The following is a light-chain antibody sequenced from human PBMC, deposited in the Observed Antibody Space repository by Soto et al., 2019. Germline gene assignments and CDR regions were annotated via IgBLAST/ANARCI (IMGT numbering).Light chain of an antibody. V-gene: IGLV2-23*01. CDR2: EGT. CDR3: CSYAGSSTWV. CDR1: SSDVGSYNL. Sequence: QSALTQPASVSGSPGQSITISCTGTSSDVGSYNLVSWYQQYPGKAPQLMISEGTKRPSGVSNRFSGSKSGNTASLTISGLQAEDEADYYCCSYAGSSTWVFGGGTQLTVL. J-gene: IGLJ3*02.